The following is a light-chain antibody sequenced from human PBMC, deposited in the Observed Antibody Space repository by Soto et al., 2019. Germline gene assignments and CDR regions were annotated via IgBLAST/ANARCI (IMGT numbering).Light chain of an antibody. CDR3: CSYAGSSTHYV. Sequence: QSVLTQPASVSGSPGQSITISCTGTSSDVGSYNLVSWYQQHPGKAPKLMIFEVTKRPSGVSSRFSGSKSDNTASLTISGLQTEDEAVYYCCSYAGSSTHYVFETGTKVTAL. J-gene: IGLJ1*01. CDR1: SSDVGSYNL. V-gene: IGLV2-23*02. CDR2: EVT.